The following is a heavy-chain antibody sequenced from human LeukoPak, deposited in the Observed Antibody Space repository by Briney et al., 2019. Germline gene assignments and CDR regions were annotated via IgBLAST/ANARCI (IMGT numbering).Heavy chain of an antibody. D-gene: IGHD4-17*01. Sequence: GASVKVSCKASGYTFTNYGISWVRQAPGQGLEWMGIINPSGGSTSYAQKFQGRVTMTEDTSTDTAYMELSSLRSEDTAVYYCATDRYGDYELDYWGQGTLVTVSS. CDR2: INPSGGST. CDR3: ATDRYGDYELDY. V-gene: IGHV1-46*01. CDR1: GYTFTNYG. J-gene: IGHJ4*02.